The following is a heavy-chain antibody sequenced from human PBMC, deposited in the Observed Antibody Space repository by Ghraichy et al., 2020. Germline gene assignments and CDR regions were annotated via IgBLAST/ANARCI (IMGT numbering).Heavy chain of an antibody. Sequence: ASVKVSCKASGYGFTSYGHSWVRQAPGQGLEWMGWISAHNGYTNYAPKLQGRVTMTTDTSMNTVYMELRSLRSDDTAVYYCARSYESHGGLDPWGQGTLVTVSS. D-gene: IGHD5-12*01. V-gene: IGHV1-18*01. CDR1: GYGFTSYG. J-gene: IGHJ5*02. CDR3: ARSYESHGGLDP. CDR2: ISAHNGYT.